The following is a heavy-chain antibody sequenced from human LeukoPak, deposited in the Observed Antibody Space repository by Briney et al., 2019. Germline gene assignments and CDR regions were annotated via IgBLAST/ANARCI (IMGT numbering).Heavy chain of an antibody. CDR2: IYHSGST. V-gene: IGHV4-30-2*01. J-gene: IGHJ6*02. CDR3: ARVVGVRGYDYGMDV. Sequence: TLSLTCAVSGGSISSGGYSWSWIRQPPGKGLEWIGYIYHSGSTYYNPSLKSRVTISVDRSKDQFSLKLSSVTAADTAVYYCARVVGVRGYDYGMDVWGQGTTVTVSS. D-gene: IGHD3-10*01. CDR1: GGSISSGGYS.